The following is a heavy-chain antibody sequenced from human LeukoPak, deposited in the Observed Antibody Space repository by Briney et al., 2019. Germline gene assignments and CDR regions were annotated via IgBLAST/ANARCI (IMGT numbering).Heavy chain of an antibody. D-gene: IGHD6-13*01. V-gene: IGHV4-34*01. Sequence: SETLSLTCAVYVVSFSHYYWSWVRQPPGKGLEWIGEINHNGSTKYNLSLKSRVTMSVDTSKNQFSLKVRSVTAADTAVYYCARFRNIAGAGSEFDYWGQGTLVTVSS. CDR3: ARFRNIAGAGSEFDY. CDR2: INHNGST. CDR1: VVSFSHYY. J-gene: IGHJ4*02.